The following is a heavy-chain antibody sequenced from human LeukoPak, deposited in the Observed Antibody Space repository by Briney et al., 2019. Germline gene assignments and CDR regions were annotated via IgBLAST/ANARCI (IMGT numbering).Heavy chain of an antibody. CDR3: AHAGPTAYFDY. J-gene: IGHJ4*02. V-gene: IGHV4-59*01. Sequence: KTSETLSLTCTVSGGSISSYYWNWIRQPPGKGLEWIGYIYYSGSNNYNPSLKSRVTISVDTSKNQFSLKLSSVTAADTAVYYCAHAGPTAYFDYWGQGTLVTVSS. CDR2: IYYSGSN. CDR1: GGSISSYY.